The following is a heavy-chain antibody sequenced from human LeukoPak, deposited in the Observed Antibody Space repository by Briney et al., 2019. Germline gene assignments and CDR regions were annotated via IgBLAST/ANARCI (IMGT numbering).Heavy chain of an antibody. J-gene: IGHJ5*02. CDR3: ARVPTMDGPPRNWFDP. CDR2: IYYSGST. V-gene: IGHV4-59*01. Sequence: SETLSLTCTVSGGSISSYYWSWLRQPPGKGLEWIGYIYYSGSTNYNPSLKSRVTISVDTSKNQFSLKLSSVTAADTAVYYCARVPTMDGPPRNWFDPWGQGTLVTVSS. CDR1: GGSISSYY. D-gene: IGHD2-2*03.